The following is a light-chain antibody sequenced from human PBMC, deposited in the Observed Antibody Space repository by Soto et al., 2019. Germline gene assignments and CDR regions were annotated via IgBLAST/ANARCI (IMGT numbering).Light chain of an antibody. CDR3: QQYDYLPIT. CDR1: HDITNY. J-gene: IGKJ5*01. CDR2: DVS. Sequence: DIEMSQSPPSLSVSVGDRVTITCQASHDITNYLNWYQQKPGKAPKLLIYDVSKLETGVPSRFSGSGPGTDFTFTISSLQPEDIATYFCQQYDYLPITFGQGTRLEIK. V-gene: IGKV1-33*01.